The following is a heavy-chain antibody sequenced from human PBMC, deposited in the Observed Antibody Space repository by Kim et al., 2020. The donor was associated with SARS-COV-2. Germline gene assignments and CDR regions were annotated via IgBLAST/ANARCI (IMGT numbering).Heavy chain of an antibody. Sequence: GGSLRLSCAASEFTFDDYAMHWVRQAPGKGLEWVSLISGDGGSTDYADSVKGRFTIARDNSKNSLYLQMNSLRTEDTALYYCAKDGRIRYYFDYWGQGTLVTVSS. V-gene: IGHV3-43*02. CDR1: EFTFDDYA. CDR2: ISGDGGST. J-gene: IGHJ4*02. CDR3: AKDGRIRYYFDY. D-gene: IGHD2-15*01.